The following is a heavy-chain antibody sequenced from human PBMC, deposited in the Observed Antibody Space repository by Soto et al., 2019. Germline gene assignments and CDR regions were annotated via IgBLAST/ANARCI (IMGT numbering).Heavy chain of an antibody. CDR1: GYTFTSYY. CDR2: INPSGGST. Sequence: ASVKVSCKASGYTFTSYYMHWVRQAPGQGLEWMGIINPSGGSTSYAQKFQGRVTMTRDTSTSTVYLQMNSLKTEDTAVYYCTTDDPINKYWGQGTLVTVSS. J-gene: IGHJ4*02. V-gene: IGHV1-46*01. CDR3: TTDDPINKY.